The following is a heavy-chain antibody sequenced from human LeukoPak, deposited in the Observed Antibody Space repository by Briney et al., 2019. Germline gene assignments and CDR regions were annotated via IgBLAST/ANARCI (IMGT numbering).Heavy chain of an antibody. CDR2: INHSGST. D-gene: IGHD3-22*01. CDR3: ARGPYYYDSSGHGYYFDY. CDR1: GGSFSGYY. Sequence: SETLSLTCAVYGGSFSGYYWSWIRQPPGKGLEWIGEINHSGSTNYNPSLKSLVTISVDTSKNQFSLKLSSVTAADTAVYYCARGPYYYDSSGHGYYFDYWGQGTLVTVSS. J-gene: IGHJ4*02. V-gene: IGHV4-34*01.